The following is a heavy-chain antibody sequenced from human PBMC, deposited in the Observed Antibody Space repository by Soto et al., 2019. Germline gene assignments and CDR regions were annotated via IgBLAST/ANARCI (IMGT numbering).Heavy chain of an antibody. Sequence: QVQLVESGGGVVQPGRSLRLSCLGSGFTFGNFGMHWVRQAPGKGLEWVAALSYDESNTYYADSVKGRFTISRDISKNTLYLQINSLRPEDTAVYFCAKSVPEWSRSPDDWGQGTLVTVSS. CDR1: GFTFGNFG. V-gene: IGHV3-30*18. CDR2: LSYDESNT. D-gene: IGHD3-3*01. J-gene: IGHJ4*02. CDR3: AKSVPEWSRSPDD.